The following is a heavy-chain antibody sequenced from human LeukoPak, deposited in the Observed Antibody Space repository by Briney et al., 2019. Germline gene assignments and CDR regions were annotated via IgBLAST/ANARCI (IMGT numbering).Heavy chain of an antibody. J-gene: IGHJ4*02. V-gene: IGHV3-21*01. Sequence: GGSLRLSCAASGFTFSSYSINWVRQAPGKGLEWVSSISSSSSYIYYADSVKGRFTISRDNAKNSLYLQMNSLRAEDTAVYYCARDPPLTTGTSGFDYWGQGTLVTVSS. CDR1: GFTFSSYS. CDR3: ARDPPLTTGTSGFDY. CDR2: ISSSSSYI. D-gene: IGHD1-1*01.